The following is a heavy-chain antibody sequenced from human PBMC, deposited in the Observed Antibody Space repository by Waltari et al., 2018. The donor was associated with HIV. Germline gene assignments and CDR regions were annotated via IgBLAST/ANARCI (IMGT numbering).Heavy chain of an antibody. CDR1: GGSISTSGYY. V-gene: IGHV4-39*01. CDR3: ARSSGHEYYFHGMHV. D-gene: IGHD3-22*01. Sequence: QVQLQESGPGLVKPSETLSLTCTVSGGSISTSGYYWGWTRQPPGMGLQWIGIIYYTGATYYNPSLKSGVTISVDTSNNQFSLKLTSVTAADTAVYYCARSSGHEYYFHGMHVWGQGTTVTVSS. CDR2: IYYTGAT. J-gene: IGHJ6*02.